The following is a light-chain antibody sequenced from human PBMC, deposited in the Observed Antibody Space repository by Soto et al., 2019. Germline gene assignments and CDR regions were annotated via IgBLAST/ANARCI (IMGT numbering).Light chain of an antibody. CDR2: KTS. V-gene: IGKV2-24*01. CDR3: VEAALLPHA. J-gene: IGKJ1*01. CDR1: QSLAFRDGNIY. Sequence: DIVLTQTPLSLVVTLGQPASISCKSSQSLAFRDGNIYLNWLQQRPGQPPRLLIYKTSNRFSGVPDRFSGSGAGTEFTLKISQVEADDVGVYYCVEAALLPHAFGQGTKVELK.